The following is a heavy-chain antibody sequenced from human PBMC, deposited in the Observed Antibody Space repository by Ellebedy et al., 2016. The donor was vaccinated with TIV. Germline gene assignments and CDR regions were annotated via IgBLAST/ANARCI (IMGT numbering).Heavy chain of an antibody. Sequence: ASVKVSXKASGNTFTSYDINWVRQATEQGLEWMGWMNPISGNTGYAQKFQGRVTMTRNTSIGTAYMELSSLRSEDTAVYFCARRGIRGMPARGTYLDHWGQGILVTVSS. D-gene: IGHD3-10*01. CDR1: GNTFTSYD. V-gene: IGHV1-8*01. CDR3: ARRGIRGMPARGTYLDH. J-gene: IGHJ4*02. CDR2: MNPISGNT.